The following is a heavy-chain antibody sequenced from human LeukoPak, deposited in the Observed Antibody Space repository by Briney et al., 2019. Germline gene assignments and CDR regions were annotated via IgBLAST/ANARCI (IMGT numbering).Heavy chain of an antibody. Sequence: SGGSLRLSCAASGFTFRSYAMSWVRPAPGKGLEWVSAISGSGGSTYYADSVKGRFTISRDNSKNTLYLQMNSLRAEDTAVYYCAKDRKVVPVGDVWGQGTTVTVSS. V-gene: IGHV3-23*01. CDR2: ISGSGGST. J-gene: IGHJ6*02. CDR3: AKDRKVVPVGDV. CDR1: GFTFRSYA. D-gene: IGHD2-15*01.